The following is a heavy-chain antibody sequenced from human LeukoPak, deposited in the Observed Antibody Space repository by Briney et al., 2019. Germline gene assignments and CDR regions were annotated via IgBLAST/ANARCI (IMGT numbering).Heavy chain of an antibody. CDR2: IKQDGSEK. CDR3: ARGRGLRFLEWLSQGSTYYYYMDV. V-gene: IGHV3-7*01. CDR1: GFTFSSYW. J-gene: IGHJ6*03. D-gene: IGHD3-3*01. Sequence: GGSLRLSCAASGFTFSSYWMSWVRQAPGNGLEWVANIKQDGSEKYYVDSVKGRFTISRDNAKNSLYLQMNSLRAEDTAVYYCARGRGLRFLEWLSQGSTYYYYMDVWGKGTTVTVSS.